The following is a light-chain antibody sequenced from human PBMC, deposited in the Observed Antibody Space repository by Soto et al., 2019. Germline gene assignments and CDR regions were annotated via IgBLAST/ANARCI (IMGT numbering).Light chain of an antibody. Sequence: QSALTQPASVSASPGQSITISCAGTTSDVGGYNYVSWYQQHPGKAPKVMIYDVSNRPSGVSNRFSGSKSGNTASLTISGLQADDEADYYCSSYTTSDTWVFGGGTKLTVL. J-gene: IGLJ3*02. V-gene: IGLV2-14*01. CDR2: DVS. CDR1: TSDVGGYNY. CDR3: SSYTTSDTWV.